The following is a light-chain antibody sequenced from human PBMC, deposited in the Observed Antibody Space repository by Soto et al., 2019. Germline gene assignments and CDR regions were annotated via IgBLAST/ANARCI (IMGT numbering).Light chain of an antibody. CDR3: QQYGSSPWT. V-gene: IGKV3-20*01. CDR2: GAL. CDR1: QSVSSSY. J-gene: IGKJ1*01. Sequence: EIVLTQSPGTLSLSPGERATLSCRASQSVSSSYLAWYQQKSGQAPRLLIYGALSRATGIPDRFSGSGSGTDFTLTIGRLEPEDFAVYYCQQYGSSPWTFGQETKEEIK.